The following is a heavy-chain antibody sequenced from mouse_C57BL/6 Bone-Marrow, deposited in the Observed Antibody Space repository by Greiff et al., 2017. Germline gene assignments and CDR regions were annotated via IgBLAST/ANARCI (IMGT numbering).Heavy chain of an antibody. V-gene: IGHV14-3*01. CDR3: ARSRYYGSSYSYYFDY. CDR1: GFNIKNSY. CDR2: IDPANGNT. Sequence: EVQLQQSVAELVRPGASVKLSCTASGFNIKNSYMHWVKQRPEQGLEWIGRIDPANGNTKYAPKFQGKATITADTSSNTAYLQLSSLTSEDTAIYYCARSRYYGSSYSYYFDYWGQGTTLTVSS. D-gene: IGHD1-1*01. J-gene: IGHJ2*01.